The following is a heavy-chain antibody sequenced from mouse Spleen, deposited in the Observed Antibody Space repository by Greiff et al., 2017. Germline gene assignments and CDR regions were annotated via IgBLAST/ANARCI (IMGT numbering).Heavy chain of an antibody. D-gene: IGHD1-1*01. V-gene: IGHV14-4*01. CDR3: TTPITGRFDY. CDR1: GFNIKDDY. CDR2: IDPENGDT. Sequence: EVKLQESGAELVRPGASVKLSCTASGFNIKDDYMHWVKQRPEQGLEWIGWIDPENGDTEYASKFQGKATITADTSSNTAYLQLSSLTSEDTAVYYCTTPITGRFDYWGQGTTLTVSS. J-gene: IGHJ2*01.